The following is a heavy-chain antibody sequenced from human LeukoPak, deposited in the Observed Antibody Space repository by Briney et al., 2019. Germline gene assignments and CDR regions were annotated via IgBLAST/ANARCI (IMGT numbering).Heavy chain of an antibody. CDR3: ARGPLWQGQYFDH. Sequence: SETLSLTCTVSGGSITSNYWSWIRQPPGKGLEWIGHINDSGNTIYNPSLKSRVSILKDTSKNQFSLELSSVTAADTAVYYCARGPLWQGQYFDHWGQGTLVTVSS. CDR2: INDSGNT. J-gene: IGHJ4*02. V-gene: IGHV4-59*01. D-gene: IGHD3-10*01. CDR1: GGSITSNY.